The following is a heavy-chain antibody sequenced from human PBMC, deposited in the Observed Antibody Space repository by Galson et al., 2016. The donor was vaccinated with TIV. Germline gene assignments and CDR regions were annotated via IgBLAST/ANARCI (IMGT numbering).Heavy chain of an antibody. J-gene: IGHJ4*02. V-gene: IGHV4-59*08. Sequence: ETLSLTCSVSGGSISNYYWNWIRQPPGKGLEWIGHIYYSGSTSYNPSLKSRVTISVDTSKSQFSLKLTSVTAADTATYYCARGSGDGRFDYWGQGTLVTVSS. CDR2: IYYSGST. D-gene: IGHD3-10*01. CDR1: GGSISNYY. CDR3: ARGSGDGRFDY.